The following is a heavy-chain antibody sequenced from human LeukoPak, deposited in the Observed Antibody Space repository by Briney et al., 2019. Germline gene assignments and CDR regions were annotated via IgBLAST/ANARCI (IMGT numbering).Heavy chain of an antibody. CDR1: GGSISSHY. CDR2: IYYRGST. CDR3: ARRVPARNYYYYYMDV. J-gene: IGHJ6*03. D-gene: IGHD2-2*01. V-gene: IGHV4-59*11. Sequence: SETLSLTCTVSGGSISSHYWSWIRQPPGKGLGWIGYIYYRGSTNYNPSLKSRVTISVDTSKNQFSLKLSSVTAADTAVYYCARRVPARNYYYYYMDVWGKGTTVTVSS.